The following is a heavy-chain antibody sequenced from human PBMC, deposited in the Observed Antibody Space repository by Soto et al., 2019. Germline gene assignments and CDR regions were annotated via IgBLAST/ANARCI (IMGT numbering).Heavy chain of an antibody. CDR3: ARGRGRNYYYGMDV. Sequence: GESLKISCKGSGYSFSSYWISWVRQMPGKALEWMGKIDPSDSHANYSPSLQGHVTISADKSISTAYLQWSSLKASGTAMYYCARGRGRNYYYGMDVWGQGXTVTV. D-gene: IGHD1-26*01. J-gene: IGHJ6*02. V-gene: IGHV5-10-1*01. CDR2: IDPSDSHA. CDR1: GYSFSSYW.